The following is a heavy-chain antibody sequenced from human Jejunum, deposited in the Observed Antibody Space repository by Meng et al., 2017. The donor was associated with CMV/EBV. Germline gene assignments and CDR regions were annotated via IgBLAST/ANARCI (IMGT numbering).Heavy chain of an antibody. CDR2: ITSTGNPI. CDR3: ARDNDFTNYV. D-gene: IGHD4-11*01. CDR1: VLNVGGYS. Sequence: CTAAVLNVGGYSFDWVRQIPRKGLEWISSITSTGNPIRYAESVRGRFTISRDNAQNSLYLQMNSLRAEDSGLYYCARDNDFTNYVWSQGKLVTVSS. J-gene: IGHJ4*02. V-gene: IGHV3-21*01.